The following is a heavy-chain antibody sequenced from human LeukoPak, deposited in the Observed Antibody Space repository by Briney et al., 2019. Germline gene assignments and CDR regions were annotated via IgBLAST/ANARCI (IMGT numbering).Heavy chain of an antibody. CDR2: ISWNSGTI. J-gene: IGHJ6*03. D-gene: IGHD3-3*01. V-gene: IGHV3-9*03. CDR3: AKDSGITIFGVPSGCMDV. CDR1: GFTFDDYA. Sequence: GGSLRLSCAASGFTFDDYAVHWVRQAPGKGLEWVSGISWNSGTIGYADSVRGRFTISRDNAKNSLYLQMNSLRAEDMALYYCAKDSGITIFGVPSGCMDVWGKGTTVTVSS.